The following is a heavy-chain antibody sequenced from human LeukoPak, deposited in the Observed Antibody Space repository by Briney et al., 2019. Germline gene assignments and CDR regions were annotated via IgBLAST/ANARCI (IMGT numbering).Heavy chain of an antibody. CDR1: GGSISSYY. J-gene: IGHJ5*02. D-gene: IGHD6-13*01. CDR2: IYYSGST. V-gene: IGHV4-59*01. CDR3: AATAADPYNWFDP. Sequence: SETLSLTCTVSGGSISSYYWSWIRQPPGKGLEWIGYIYYSGSTNYNPSLKSRVTISVDTSKNQFSLKLSSVTAADTAVYYCAATAADPYNWFDPWGQGTLVTVSS.